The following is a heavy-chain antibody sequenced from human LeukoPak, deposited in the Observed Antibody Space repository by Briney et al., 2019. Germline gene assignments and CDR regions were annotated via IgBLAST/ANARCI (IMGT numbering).Heavy chain of an antibody. D-gene: IGHD5-18*01. CDR3: ARHGVDTAMSLQFDH. CDR2: INHSGNT. CDR1: GDSISSYY. V-gene: IGHV4-59*08. Sequence: SETLSLTCTVSGDSISSYYWSWIRQPPGKGLEWSGYINHSGNTNYNPSLKSRVTISVDTSNQFSLKLSSVTAADTAVYYCARHGVDTAMSLQFDHWGQGTLVAVSS. J-gene: IGHJ4*02.